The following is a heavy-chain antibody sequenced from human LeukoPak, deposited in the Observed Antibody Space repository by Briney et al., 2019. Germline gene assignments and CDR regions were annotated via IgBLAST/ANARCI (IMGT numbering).Heavy chain of an antibody. D-gene: IGHD3-22*01. CDR3: ARGRQEVSMIVVVMTAVSYYLDV. J-gene: IGHJ6*03. Sequence: SETLSLTCAVDAGSFSGNYWTCIRQPPPKGLEWMVEINSSGRSSYNPSLNSRLTISVDASKNHFSLKLKSFTAAETAVYYCARGRQEVSMIVVVMTAVSYYLDVWGKGTTVTVS. CDR2: INSSGRS. V-gene: IGHV4-34*01. CDR1: AGSFSGNY.